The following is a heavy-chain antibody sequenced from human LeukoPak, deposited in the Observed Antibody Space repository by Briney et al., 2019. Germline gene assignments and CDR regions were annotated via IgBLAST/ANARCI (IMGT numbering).Heavy chain of an antibody. CDR2: INLNNGDI. V-gene: IGHV1-2*02. Sequence: ASVKVSCKASGYSFTDYYMHWVRQAPGQGLEWMGWINLNNGDIKSAQKFQGRVTMTRDTSITTVYMEVSWLTSDATAIYYCARADRLHGGPYLIGPWGQGTLVTVSS. CDR1: GYSFTDYY. D-gene: IGHD2-21*01. J-gene: IGHJ5*02. CDR3: ARADRLHGGPYLIGP.